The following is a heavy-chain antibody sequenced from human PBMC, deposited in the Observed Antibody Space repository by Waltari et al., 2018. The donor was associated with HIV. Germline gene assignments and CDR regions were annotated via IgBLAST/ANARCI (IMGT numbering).Heavy chain of an antibody. CDR1: GIPFTTYW. V-gene: IGHV3-74*01. D-gene: IGHD4-17*01. CDR2: IKFLESES. CDR3: SSLTTRGDFLDL. J-gene: IGHJ4*02. Sequence: EVQLVEFGGGLVQPGGSRTLSCVTVGIPFTTYWMHWVGQAPGKGREWVSFIKFLESESIYADSVRGRFTISIDNARNTVYLQMTSLRAEDTAVYYCSSLTTRGDFLDLWGRGTLVTVSS.